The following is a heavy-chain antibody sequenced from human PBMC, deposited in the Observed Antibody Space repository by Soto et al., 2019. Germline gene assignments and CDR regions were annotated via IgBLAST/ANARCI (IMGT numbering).Heavy chain of an antibody. V-gene: IGHV1-18*01. CDR2: ISAYNGNT. CDR3: ARAGQYYDASGYAN. J-gene: IGHJ4*02. D-gene: IGHD3-22*01. Sequence: QVKLVQSGTEVKKPGASIKVSCKASGYSFATSGMSWVRQAPGQGLEWMGWISAYNGNTNYDQNLQDRVTMTTDTSTSTAYLELRNLRSDDTAVYYCARAGQYYDASGYANWGQVTLVTVSS. CDR1: GYSFATSG.